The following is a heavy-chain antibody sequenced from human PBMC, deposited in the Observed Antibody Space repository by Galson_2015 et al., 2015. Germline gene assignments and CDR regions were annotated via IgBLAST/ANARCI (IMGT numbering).Heavy chain of an antibody. D-gene: IGHD4-17*01. Sequence: SLRLSCAASGFTFSSYEMNWVRQAPGKGLEWVSYISSGGGTIYYADSVKGRFTISRDNAKNSLFLQMNSLRAKDTAVYYCARAPDYGAVQRGVWFDSWGQGTLVTVSS. CDR3: ARAPDYGAVQRGVWFDS. V-gene: IGHV3-48*03. CDR2: ISSGGGTI. J-gene: IGHJ5*01. CDR1: GFTFSSYE.